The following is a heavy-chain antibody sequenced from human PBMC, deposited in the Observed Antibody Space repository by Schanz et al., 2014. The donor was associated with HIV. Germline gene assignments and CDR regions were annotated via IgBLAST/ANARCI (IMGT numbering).Heavy chain of an antibody. CDR2: IWYDGSNK. Sequence: QVQLVESGGGVVQPGRSLRLSCAVSGFTFSSYGMHWVRQAPGKGLERVAVIWYDGSNKDYADSVKGRFTISRDNSKNTLYLQMNSLRAEDTAVYYCARDRMVYAQAPLYYFDYWGQGTLVTVSS. V-gene: IGHV3-33*01. CDR3: ARDRMVYAQAPLYYFDY. CDR1: GFTFSSYG. J-gene: IGHJ4*02. D-gene: IGHD2-8*01.